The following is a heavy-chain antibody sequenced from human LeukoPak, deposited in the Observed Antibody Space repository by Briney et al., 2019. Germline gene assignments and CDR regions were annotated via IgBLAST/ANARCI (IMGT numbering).Heavy chain of an antibody. CDR3: ARHGSGGIDY. Sequence: GGSLRLSCAASGFTFSSYGMHWVRQAPGKGLEWVAVMWFDGSNKYYADSVKGRFTVSRDTSKDTLYLQMNSLRAEDTAVYYCARHGSGGIDYWGQGTLVTVSS. CDR2: MWFDGSNK. J-gene: IGHJ4*02. V-gene: IGHV3-33*01. CDR1: GFTFSSYG. D-gene: IGHD3-10*01.